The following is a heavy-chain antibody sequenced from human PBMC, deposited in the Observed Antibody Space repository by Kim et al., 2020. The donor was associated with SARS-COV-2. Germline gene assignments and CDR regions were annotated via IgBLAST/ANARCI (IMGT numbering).Heavy chain of an antibody. CDR3: ARSWQ. J-gene: IGHJ4*02. V-gene: IGHV3-7*03. Sequence: INQDGSGNYNVDAVKGRFTISRDNAKISLFLQMDSLRAEDTAVYYCARSWQWGQGSLVTVSS. CDR2: INQDGSGN.